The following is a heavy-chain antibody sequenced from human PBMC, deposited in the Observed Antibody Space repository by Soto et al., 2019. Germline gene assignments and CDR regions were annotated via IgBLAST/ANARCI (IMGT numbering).Heavy chain of an antibody. V-gene: IGHV4-61*03. Sequence: QVQLQESGPGLVKPSETLSLTCSVSGGSVSNASFYWTWIRQAPGTGLEYIGYIFYTGVTNYNPSLSSRVTISLATSKNHFSLKLNSMTAADTAVYYCVRVLDSSWYADLWGRGTLGTVSS. D-gene: IGHD3-22*01. CDR1: GGSVSNASFY. CDR3: VRVLDSSWYADL. J-gene: IGHJ2*01. CDR2: IFYTGVT.